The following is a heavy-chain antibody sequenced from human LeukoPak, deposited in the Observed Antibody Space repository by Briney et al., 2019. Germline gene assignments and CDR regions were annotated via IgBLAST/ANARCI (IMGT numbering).Heavy chain of an antibody. CDR3: ARGREGYCSSTRCYADY. J-gene: IGHJ4*02. CDR2: INLSGST. CDR1: GGSFSGYY. V-gene: IGHV4-34*01. Sequence: SETLSLTCAVYGGSFSGYYWSWIRQPPGKGLEWIGEINLSGSTNYNPSLKSRVTISVDTSKNQFSLKLSSLPAADTAVHYCARGREGYCSSTRCYADYWGQGTLVTLSS. D-gene: IGHD2-2*01.